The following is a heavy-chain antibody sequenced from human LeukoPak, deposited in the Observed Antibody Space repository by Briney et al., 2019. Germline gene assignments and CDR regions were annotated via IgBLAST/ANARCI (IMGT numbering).Heavy chain of an antibody. V-gene: IGHV4-39*07. D-gene: IGHD1-26*01. CDR3: ARIQRRQWEREAFDI. J-gene: IGHJ3*02. Sequence: PSETLSLTCTVSGGSISSSSYYWGWIRQPPGKGLEWIGSIYYSGSTYYNPSLKSRVTISVDTSKNQFSLKLSSVTAADTALYYCARIQRRQWEREAFDIWGQGTVVTVSS. CDR1: GGSISSSSYY. CDR2: IYYSGST.